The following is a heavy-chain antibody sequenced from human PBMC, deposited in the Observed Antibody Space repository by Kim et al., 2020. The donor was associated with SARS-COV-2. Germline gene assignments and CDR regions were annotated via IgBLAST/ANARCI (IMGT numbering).Heavy chain of an antibody. D-gene: IGHD6-19*01. V-gene: IGHV4-38-2*02. J-gene: IGHJ5*02. Sequence: SETLSLTCTVSGDSIKTDYFWGWIRQSPAGGLEWIGSIYHSGSTYFNPSLKSRVIMSVDTSKNQFSLNLTSVTAADTAIYYCARDDKPNESSPNFFDPWGQGTLATVSS. CDR1: GDSIKTDYF. CDR3: ARDDKPNESSPNFFDP. CDR2: IYHSGST.